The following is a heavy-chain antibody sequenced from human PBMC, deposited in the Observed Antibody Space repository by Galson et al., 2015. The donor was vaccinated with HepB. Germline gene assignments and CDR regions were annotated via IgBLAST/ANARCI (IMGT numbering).Heavy chain of an antibody. V-gene: IGHV3-49*04. CDR3: TRDPRGGWNDY. J-gene: IGHJ4*02. D-gene: IGHD6-19*01. CDR1: GFTFGDYA. Sequence: SLRLSCAASGFTFGDYAMSWVRQAPGKGLEWVGFIRSKAYGGTTEYAASVKGRFTISRDDSKSIAYPQMNSLKTEDTAVYYCTRDPRGGWNDYWGQGTLVTVSS. CDR2: IRSKAYGGTT.